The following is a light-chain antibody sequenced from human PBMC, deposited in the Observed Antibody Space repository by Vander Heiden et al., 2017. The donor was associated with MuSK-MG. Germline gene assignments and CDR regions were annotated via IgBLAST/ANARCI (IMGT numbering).Light chain of an antibody. CDR2: KAS. CDR3: QQYDSYSYT. Sequence: DIQITQFPSTLSASVGDRVTITCRASQSISNWLAWYQQKPGKAPKLLIHKASSLGSGVPSRFSGSGSGTEFTLTISRLQPDDLATYYCQQYDSYSYTFGQGTKLEIK. V-gene: IGKV1-5*03. CDR1: QSISNW. J-gene: IGKJ2*01.